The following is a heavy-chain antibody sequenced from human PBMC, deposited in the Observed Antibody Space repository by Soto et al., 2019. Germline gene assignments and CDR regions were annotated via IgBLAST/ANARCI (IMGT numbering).Heavy chain of an antibody. CDR3: ARYPRGYSSSWFYGEKYYFDY. CDR1: GGSISSGDYY. Sequence: PSETLSLTCTVSGGSISSGDYYWSWIRQPPGKRLEWIGYIYYSGSTYYNPSLKSRVTISVDTSKNQFSLKLSSVTAVDTAVYYCARYPRGYSSSWFYGEKYYFDYWGQGTLVTVSS. CDR2: IYYSGST. V-gene: IGHV4-30-4*01. D-gene: IGHD6-13*01. J-gene: IGHJ4*02.